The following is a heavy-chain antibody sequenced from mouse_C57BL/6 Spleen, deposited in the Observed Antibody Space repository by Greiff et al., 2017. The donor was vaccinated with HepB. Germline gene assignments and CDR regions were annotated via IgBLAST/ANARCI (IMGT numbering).Heavy chain of an antibody. D-gene: IGHD2-2*01. J-gene: IGHJ3*01. CDR3: ARSLRVTTSAY. V-gene: IGHV1-82*01. CDR2: IYPGDGDT. Sequence: VQLQQSGPELVKPGASVKISCKASGYAFSSSWMNWVKQRPGKGLEWIGRIYPGDGDTNYNGKFKGKATLTADKSSSTAYMQLSSLTSEDSAVYFCARSLRVTTSAYWGQGTLVTVSA. CDR1: GYAFSSSW.